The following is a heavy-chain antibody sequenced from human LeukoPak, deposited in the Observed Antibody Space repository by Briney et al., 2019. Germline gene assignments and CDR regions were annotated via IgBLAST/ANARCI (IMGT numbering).Heavy chain of an antibody. D-gene: IGHD3-10*01. CDR1: GFTFSSHW. J-gene: IGHJ4*02. CDR2: IKKDVGEK. Sequence: PGGSLRLSCAASGFTFSSHWMTWIRQAPGKGLEWVASIKKDVGEKFYVDSVKGRFTISRDNAKNSLYVHMNSLRVEDTAVYYCARRPPYGSRSDYFDYWGQGTLVTVSS. V-gene: IGHV3-7*01. CDR3: ARRPPYGSRSDYFDY.